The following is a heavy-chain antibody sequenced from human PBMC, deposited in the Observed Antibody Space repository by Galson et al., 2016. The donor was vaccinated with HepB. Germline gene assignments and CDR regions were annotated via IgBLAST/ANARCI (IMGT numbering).Heavy chain of an antibody. CDR1: GFTFDDYA. D-gene: IGHD6-13*01. Sequence: SLRLSCAASGFTFDDYAMHWVRQAPGKGLEWVSGISWNSATIDYTDSVKGRFSISRDNAKNSLYLQMNSLKPEDTALYYCVKAYLVSPKSNRGIRYYYSGMDVWGQGTTVTVSS. V-gene: IGHV3-9*01. J-gene: IGHJ6*02. CDR3: VKAYLVSPKSNRGIRYYYSGMDV. CDR2: ISWNSATI.